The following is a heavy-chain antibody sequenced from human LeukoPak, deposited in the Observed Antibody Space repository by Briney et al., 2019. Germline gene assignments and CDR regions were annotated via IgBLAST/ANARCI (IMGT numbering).Heavy chain of an antibody. J-gene: IGHJ6*04. V-gene: IGHV3-53*01. CDR2: IYSGGSK. D-gene: IGHD3-10*01. CDR1: GFTFSSYY. CDR3: AGEITMVRGKSSAYYYGMDV. Sequence: GGSLRLSCAASGFTFSSYYMSWVRQAPGKGLEWVAVIYSGGSKYYADSVKGRFTISRDNSKNTLYLQMNSLRAEDTAVYYCAGEITMVRGKSSAYYYGMDVWGKGTTVTVSS.